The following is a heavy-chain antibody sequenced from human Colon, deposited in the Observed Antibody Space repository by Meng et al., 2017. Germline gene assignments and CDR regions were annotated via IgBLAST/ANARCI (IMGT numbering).Heavy chain of an antibody. CDR3: TTRSGFYHFDY. V-gene: IGHV3-23*01. Sequence: GGSLRLSCTAPRFSFSSYAMTWVRQAPGKGLAWVSGISGSGGDTYYADSVRGRFTISRDNSKNTVFLQMNSLTADDTAIYYCTTRSGFYHFDYWGQGTRVTVSS. D-gene: IGHD3-3*01. CDR1: RFSFSSYA. J-gene: IGHJ4*02. CDR2: ISGSGGDT.